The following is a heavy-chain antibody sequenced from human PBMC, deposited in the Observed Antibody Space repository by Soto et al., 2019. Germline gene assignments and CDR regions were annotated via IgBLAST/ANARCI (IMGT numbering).Heavy chain of an antibody. Sequence: LXESLKISGKGSGDNFAGYWIALVRQMPGKGLELMGIIYPSDSDTRYRPSFQGQVTISADKSISSAYLQWSSLRASDTAMYYCARGGVSTRTFDYWGQGTPVTVSS. V-gene: IGHV5-51*01. CDR1: GDNFAGYW. CDR2: IYPSDSDT. J-gene: IGHJ4*02. D-gene: IGHD3-3*01. CDR3: ARGGVSTRTFDY.